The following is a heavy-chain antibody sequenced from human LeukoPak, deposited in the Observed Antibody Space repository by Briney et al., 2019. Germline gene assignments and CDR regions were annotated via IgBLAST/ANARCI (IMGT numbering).Heavy chain of an antibody. J-gene: IGHJ4*02. CDR2: IRTGGYI. V-gene: IGHV3-21*01. D-gene: IGHD2-15*01. Sequence: GGSLRLSCAASGFFSPHSLNWVRQAPGKGLEWLSSIRTGGYIHYAESTKGRFIIPRDNARDSLYLQMNSLSAEATAIYYCAGALCSGGSCYSFNYWGQGTLVTVSS. CDR3: AGALCSGGSCYSFNY. CDR1: GFFSPHS.